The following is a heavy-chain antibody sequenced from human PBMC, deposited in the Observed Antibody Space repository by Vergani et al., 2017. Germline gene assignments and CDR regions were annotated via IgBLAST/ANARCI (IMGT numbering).Heavy chain of an antibody. CDR2: IYNSGNG. CDR1: GDSIISRSYY. V-gene: IGHV4-39*01. D-gene: IGHD3-16*01. Sequence: QVQLQQWGGGLLKPSETLSLTCTVSGDSIISRSYYWGWIRQPPGKGLEWIGSIYNSGNGDSSSSLKSRVTKSADTSKNQFSLRLTSVTAADTAVYYCASGKYYSDSTSHFRGRYFDVWGRGTLVTVPS. CDR3: ASGKYYSDSTSHFRGRYFDV. J-gene: IGHJ2*01.